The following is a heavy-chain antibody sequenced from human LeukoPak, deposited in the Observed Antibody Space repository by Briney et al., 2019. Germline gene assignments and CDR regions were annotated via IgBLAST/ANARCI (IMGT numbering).Heavy chain of an antibody. CDR2: IYYSGST. CDR1: GGSISSYY. D-gene: IGHD4-17*01. CDR3: ARVDYGDYADWFDP. Sequence: PSETLSLTCTVSGGSISSYYWSWIRQPPGKGLEWIGYIYYSGSTNYNPSLKSRVTISVDTSTNQFSLKLSSVTAADTAVYYCARVDYGDYADWFDPWGQGTLVTVSS. J-gene: IGHJ5*02. V-gene: IGHV4-59*01.